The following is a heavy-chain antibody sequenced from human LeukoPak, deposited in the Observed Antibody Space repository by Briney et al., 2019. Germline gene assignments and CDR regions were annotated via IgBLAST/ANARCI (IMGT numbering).Heavy chain of an antibody. D-gene: IGHD2-2*01. CDR1: GGSISSSNW. J-gene: IGHJ4*02. V-gene: IGHV4-4*02. Sequence: SETLSLTCAVSGGSISSSNWWNWVRQTPGKGLEWIGEIYHRGNTHYNPSLKSRVTISVDTSKNQFSLKLSSVTAADTAVYYCARDTSEFTALSENFDYWGQGTLVTVSS. CDR2: IYHRGNT. CDR3: ARDTSEFTALSENFDY.